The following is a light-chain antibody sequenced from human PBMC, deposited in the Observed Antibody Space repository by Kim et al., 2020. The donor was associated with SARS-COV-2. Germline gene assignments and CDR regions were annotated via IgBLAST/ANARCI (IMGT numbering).Light chain of an antibody. J-gene: IGLJ2*01. CDR1: RTNIGNNY. CDR2: DNS. V-gene: IGLV1-51*01. CDR3: ETWDSSLSVVV. Sequence: GQKVTISCSGSRTNIGNNYVTWYQQLPGTAPKLLIYDNSKRPSEIPDRFSGSKSGTSAPLGITGLQTGDEADYYCETWDSSLSVVVFGGGTKVTVL.